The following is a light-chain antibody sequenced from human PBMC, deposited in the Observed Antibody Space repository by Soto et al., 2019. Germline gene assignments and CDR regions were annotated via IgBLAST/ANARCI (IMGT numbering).Light chain of an antibody. CDR2: KAS. CDR1: QTISSW. V-gene: IGKV1-5*03. J-gene: IGKJ4*01. CDR3: QQANSFPLT. Sequence: DIPVTQSPATLSASFGDRVTITCRASQTISSWLAWYQQKPGKAPKLLIYKASTLKSGVPSRFSGSGSGTEFTLTISSLQPDDFATYYCQQANSFPLTFGGGSKVDI.